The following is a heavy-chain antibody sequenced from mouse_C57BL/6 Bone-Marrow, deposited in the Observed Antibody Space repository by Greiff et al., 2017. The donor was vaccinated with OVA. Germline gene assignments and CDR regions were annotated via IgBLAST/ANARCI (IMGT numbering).Heavy chain of an antibody. D-gene: IGHD2-12*01. CDR2: IDPSDSYT. CDR1: GYTFTSYW. J-gene: IGHJ2*01. CDR3: AIVTFDY. Sequence: QVQLQQPGAELVMPGASVKLSCKASGYTFTSYWMNWVKQRPGQGLEWIGEIDPSDSYTNYNQKFKGKSTMTVDKSSSTAYMQLSSLTSEDSAVYYCAIVTFDYWGQGTTLTVSS. V-gene: IGHV1-69*01.